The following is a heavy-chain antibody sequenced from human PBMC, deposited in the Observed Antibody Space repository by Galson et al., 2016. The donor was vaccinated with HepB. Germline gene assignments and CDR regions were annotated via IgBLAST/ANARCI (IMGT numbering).Heavy chain of an antibody. CDR2: IIPLFGTA. CDR1: GGTFNSYD. Sequence: SVKVSCKASGGTFNSYDFSWVRQAPGQGLEWMGGIIPLFGTANYAQKFQGRLTTTADESTTTVYRNMSSLRSQDPAVYFCARDYYGAGSGLGYWDQGTLVTVSS. J-gene: IGHJ1*01. V-gene: IGHV1-69*13. CDR3: ARDYYGAGSGLGY. D-gene: IGHD3-10*01.